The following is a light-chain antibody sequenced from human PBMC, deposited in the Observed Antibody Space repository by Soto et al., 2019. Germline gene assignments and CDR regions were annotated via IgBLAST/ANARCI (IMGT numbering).Light chain of an antibody. CDR1: SSDVGGHKY. J-gene: IGLJ2*01. CDR3: SSYTSSTTSVV. CDR2: EVS. Sequence: QSALTQPASVSGSPGQSITISCTGTSSDVGGHKYVSWYQQHPDKAPKVLIFEVSNRPSGISNRFSGSKSGNTASLTISGLQAEDGADYYCSSYTSSTTSVVFGGGTKVTVL. V-gene: IGLV2-14*01.